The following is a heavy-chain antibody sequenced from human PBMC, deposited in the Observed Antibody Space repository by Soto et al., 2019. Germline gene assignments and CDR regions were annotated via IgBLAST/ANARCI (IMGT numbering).Heavy chain of an antibody. D-gene: IGHD3-10*01. Sequence: SETLSLTCTVSGGSLSSSRDFWGWVRQPPGKGLEWLGTVYDRGSTFYNPSLTSRVTISVDTSRDQFSLRLRSVTAADTAMDYCARRAYYGSATDYWGQGTLVTVSS. CDR1: GGSLSSSRDF. CDR3: ARRAYYGSATDY. J-gene: IGHJ4*02. V-gene: IGHV4-39*01. CDR2: VYDRGST.